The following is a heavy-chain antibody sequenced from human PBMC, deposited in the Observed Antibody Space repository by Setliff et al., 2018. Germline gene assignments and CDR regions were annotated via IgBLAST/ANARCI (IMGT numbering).Heavy chain of an antibody. CDR2: ISSSSSTI. CDR1: GFIFSFHS. CDR3: AKDPHSLTRSLDTANYFDS. J-gene: IGHJ4*02. V-gene: IGHV3-48*01. Sequence: PGGSLRLSCAASGFIFSFHSMNWVRQAPGKGLEWVSYISSSSSTIYYADSVKGRFTISRDNANNSLYLQMNSLRAEDTAVYYCAKDPHSLTRSLDTANYFDSWGQGTLVTVLL. D-gene: IGHD5-18*01.